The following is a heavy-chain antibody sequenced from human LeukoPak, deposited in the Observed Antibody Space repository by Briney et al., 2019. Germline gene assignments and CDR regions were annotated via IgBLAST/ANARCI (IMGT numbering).Heavy chain of an antibody. Sequence: GASVRVSCKASGYTFNNYGISWVRQAPGQGLEWMGWVTSYNGDTNYAQKFQGRVTMSTDTSTSTAYMELRSLRSDDTAVYYYAKTSPGGLIAVAGVDYWGQGTLVTVSS. V-gene: IGHV1-18*01. D-gene: IGHD6-19*01. CDR1: GYTFNNYG. CDR3: AKTSPGGLIAVAGVDY. J-gene: IGHJ4*02. CDR2: VTSYNGDT.